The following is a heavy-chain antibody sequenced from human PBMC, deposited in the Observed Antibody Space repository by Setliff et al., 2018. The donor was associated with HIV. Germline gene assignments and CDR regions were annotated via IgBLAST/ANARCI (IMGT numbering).Heavy chain of an antibody. J-gene: IGHJ5*02. V-gene: IGHV4-31*03. CDR3: AREDQTAGGFDP. CDR2: IYYSGSSGST. CDR1: GGSISSGGYY. Sequence: SETLSLTCTVSGGSISSGGYYWSWIRQHPGKGLEWIGHIYYSGSSGSTYYNPSLKSRVTISVDTSKNQFSLKLSSVTAADTAVYYCAREDQTAGGFDPCGQGTLVTVSS. D-gene: IGHD6-25*01.